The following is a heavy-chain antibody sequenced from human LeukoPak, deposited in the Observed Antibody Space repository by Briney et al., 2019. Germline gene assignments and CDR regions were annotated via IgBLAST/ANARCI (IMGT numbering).Heavy chain of an antibody. CDR2: IYYSGNT. CDR3: TRQLVGYVDY. V-gene: IGHV4-59*08. J-gene: IGHJ4*02. CDR1: GDSMTYYN. Sequence: NPSETLSLTCTVSGDSMTYYNWTWIRQPPGKGGEWIGYIYYSGNTKYNTYLKRRVTISVDTSKKQTSLMWGSMTAADTAVLYFTRQLVGYVDYWGQGTLVTVSS. D-gene: IGHD3-10*01.